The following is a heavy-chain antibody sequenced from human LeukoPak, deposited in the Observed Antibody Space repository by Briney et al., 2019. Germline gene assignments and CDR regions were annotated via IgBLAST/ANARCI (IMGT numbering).Heavy chain of an antibody. CDR2: IYYTGNT. J-gene: IGHJ4*02. Sequence: SETLSLTCTVSGVSISSSYSYWGWIRQPPGMGLEWIGSIYYTGNTYYNASLQSQVSISIDTSKNQFSLKLTSVTAADTAVYYCARQTGSGLFILPGGQGTLVTVSS. CDR3: ARQTGSGLFILP. D-gene: IGHD3/OR15-3a*01. V-gene: IGHV4-39*01. CDR1: GVSISSSYSY.